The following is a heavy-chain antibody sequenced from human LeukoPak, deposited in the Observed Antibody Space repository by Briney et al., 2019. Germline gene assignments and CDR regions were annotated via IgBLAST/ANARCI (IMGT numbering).Heavy chain of an antibody. CDR2: INHSGST. CDR1: GYSISSGYF. Sequence: SETLSLTCTVSGYSISSGYFWGWTRPPPGKGLEWIGEINHSGSTNYNPSLKSRVTISVDTSKNQFSLKLSSVTAADTAVYYCARAGYDFWSGYDRYMDVWGKGTTVTVSS. J-gene: IGHJ6*03. D-gene: IGHD3-3*01. V-gene: IGHV4-38-2*02. CDR3: ARAGYDFWSGYDRYMDV.